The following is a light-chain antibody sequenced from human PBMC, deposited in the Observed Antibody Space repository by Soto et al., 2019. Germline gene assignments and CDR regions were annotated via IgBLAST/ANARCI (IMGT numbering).Light chain of an antibody. J-gene: IGLJ2*01. V-gene: IGLV2-8*01. CDR2: EVT. CDR3: SSFAGGGNTVL. CDR1: SSDVGGYNY. Sequence: QSVLTQPPSASGSLGQSVTISCTGTSSDVGGYNYVSWHQQHPGKAPKLMIYEVTKRPSGVPDRFSGSKSGNTASLPVSGLQAEDEAGYYCSSFAGGGNTVLFGGGTQLTVL.